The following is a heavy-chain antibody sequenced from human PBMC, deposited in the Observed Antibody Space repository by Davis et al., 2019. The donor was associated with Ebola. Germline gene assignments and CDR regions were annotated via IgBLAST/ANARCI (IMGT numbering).Heavy chain of an antibody. J-gene: IGHJ2*01. CDR3: ARLNIVAVTAGPYWYFDL. Sequence: SETLSLTCTVSGGSISSYYWSWIRQPPGKGLEWIGYIYYSGSTNYNPSLKSRVTISVDTSKNQFSLKLSSVTAADTAVYYCARLNIVAVTAGPYWYFDLWGRGTLVTVSS. D-gene: IGHD2-21*02. CDR2: IYYSGST. V-gene: IGHV4-59*08. CDR1: GGSISSYY.